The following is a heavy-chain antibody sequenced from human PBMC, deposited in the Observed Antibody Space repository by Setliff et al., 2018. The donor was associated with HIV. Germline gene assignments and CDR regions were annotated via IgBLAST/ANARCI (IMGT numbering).Heavy chain of an antibody. CDR3: VRGLWGSSGVFDY. J-gene: IGHJ4*02. D-gene: IGHD3-16*01. CDR2: IGSSGRTK. V-gene: IGHV3-48*04. CDR1: GFTFDSYS. Sequence: GGSLRLSCATSGFTFDSYSIIWVRQAPGKGLEWVSYIGSSGRTKYYADSVKGRFTISRDNAKNSLYQQMNSLRAEDTAIYYCVRGLWGSSGVFDYWGQGTLVTVSS.